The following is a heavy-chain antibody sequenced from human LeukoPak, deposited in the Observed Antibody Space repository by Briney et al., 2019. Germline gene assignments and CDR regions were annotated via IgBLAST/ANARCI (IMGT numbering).Heavy chain of an antibody. CDR1: GFSISPSGMG. CDR3: ARSIVGATTWYLD. V-gene: IGHV2-70*01. Sequence: GPALVKPSQTLTLSCTFSGFSISPSGMGVSWIRHPPGKALEWLGLIVWDDDKYYSTSLKTRLTISKDTSKNQVVLTMTNMDPVDTATYYCARSIVGATTWYLDWGQGTLVTVSS. CDR2: IVWDDDK. J-gene: IGHJ4*02. D-gene: IGHD1-26*01.